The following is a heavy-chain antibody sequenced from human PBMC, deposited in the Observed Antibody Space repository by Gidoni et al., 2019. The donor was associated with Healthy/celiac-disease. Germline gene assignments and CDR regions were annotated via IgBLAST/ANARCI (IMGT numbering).Heavy chain of an antibody. Sequence: EVQLVESGGGLVQPGGSLRLSCAASGFTFSSYSMNWVRQAPGKGLEWVSYISSSSSTIYYADSVKGRFTISRDNAKNSLYLQMNSLRAEDTAVYYCARDYYDSSGGGSGRYPPTYYFDCWGQGTLVTVSS. CDR2: ISSSSSTI. CDR1: GFTFSSYS. D-gene: IGHD3-22*01. CDR3: ARDYYDSSGGGSGRYPPTYYFDC. J-gene: IGHJ4*02. V-gene: IGHV3-48*01.